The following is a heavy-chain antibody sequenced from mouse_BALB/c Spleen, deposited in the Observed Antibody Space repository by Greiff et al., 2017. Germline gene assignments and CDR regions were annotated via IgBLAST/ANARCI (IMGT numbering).Heavy chain of an antibody. CDR2: ISYSGST. D-gene: IGHD2-1*01. Sequence: QLQQSGPSLVKPSQTLSLTCSVTGDSITSGYWNWIRKFPGNKLEYMGYISYSGSTYYNPSLKSRISITRDTSKNQYYLQLNSVTTEDTATYYCARYKDGNYVFAYWGQGTLVTVSA. J-gene: IGHJ3*01. V-gene: IGHV3-8*02. CDR3: ARYKDGNYVFAY. CDR1: GDSITSGY.